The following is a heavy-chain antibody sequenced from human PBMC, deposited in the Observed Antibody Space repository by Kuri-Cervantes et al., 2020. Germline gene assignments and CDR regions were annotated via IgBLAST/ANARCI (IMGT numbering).Heavy chain of an antibody. Sequence: ASVKVSCKASGYTFRNYPISWVRQAPGQGLEWMGWMNPNSGNTGYAQKFQGRVTMTRNTSISTAYMELSSLRSEDTAVYYCARDSSGWYGWFDPWGQGTLVTVSS. CDR3: ARDSSGWYGWFDP. CDR1: GYTFRNYP. CDR2: MNPNSGNT. V-gene: IGHV1-8*02. J-gene: IGHJ5*02. D-gene: IGHD6-19*01.